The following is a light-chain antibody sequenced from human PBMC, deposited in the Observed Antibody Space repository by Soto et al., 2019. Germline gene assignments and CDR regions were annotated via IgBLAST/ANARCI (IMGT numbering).Light chain of an antibody. V-gene: IGKV3-20*01. CDR2: GAS. CDR1: QSVSSSY. J-gene: IGKJ2*01. CDR3: QQYGSTPYT. Sequence: EIVLTQSPGTLSLSPGERATLSCRASQSVSSSYLAWYQQKPGQAPRLLNYGASSRATGIPDRFSGSGSGTDFTLTISRLEREDFAVYYCQQYGSTPYTFGQGTKLEIK.